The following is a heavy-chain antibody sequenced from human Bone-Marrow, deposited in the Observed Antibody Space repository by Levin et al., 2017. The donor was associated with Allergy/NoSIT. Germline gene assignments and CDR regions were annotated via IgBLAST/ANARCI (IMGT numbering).Heavy chain of an antibody. Sequence: GGSLRLSCADSGFTFRSYGMSWVRQAPGKGLEWVSTIRGGSTYYADSVKGRFTISRDNSRNTLSLQMNSLRPEDTAVYYCAKYCSGGGCYTGYYWGQGTLVTVSS. CDR3: AKYCSGGGCYTGYY. CDR2: IRGGST. D-gene: IGHD2-15*01. CDR1: GFTFRSYG. J-gene: IGHJ4*02. V-gene: IGHV3-23*01.